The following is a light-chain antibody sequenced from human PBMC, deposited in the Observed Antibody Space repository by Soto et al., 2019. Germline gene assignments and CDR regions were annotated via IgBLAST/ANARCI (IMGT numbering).Light chain of an antibody. CDR3: QQSYSTLYT. J-gene: IGKJ2*01. CDR2: AAS. CDR1: QSISSY. Sequence: DIQMTQSPSSLSASVLDRVTITCRASQSISSYLNWYQQKPGKAPKLLIYAASSLQSGVPSRFSGSGSGTDFTLTISSLQPEDFATYYCQQSYSTLYTFGQGTKV. V-gene: IGKV1-39*01.